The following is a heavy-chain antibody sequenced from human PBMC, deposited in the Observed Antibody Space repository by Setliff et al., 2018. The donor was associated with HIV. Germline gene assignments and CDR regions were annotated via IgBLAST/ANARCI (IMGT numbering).Heavy chain of an antibody. CDR2: VKQEGSEQ. J-gene: IGHJ6*02. CDR3: ARDLDPYFAMAV. Sequence: GGSLRLSCAASGFNFSSHTMNWIRQAPGKGLEWLANVKQEGSEQYYLDSVKGRFTISRDNGKNSLYLQMTRLSAEDTAVYYCARDLDPYFAMAVWGQGTTVTVSS. V-gene: IGHV3-7*03. CDR1: GFNFSSHT.